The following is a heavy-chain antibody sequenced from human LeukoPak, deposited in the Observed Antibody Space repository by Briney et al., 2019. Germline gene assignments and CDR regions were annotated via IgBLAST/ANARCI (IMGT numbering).Heavy chain of an antibody. CDR1: GGSISSYY. V-gene: IGHV4-59*01. Sequence: PSETLSLTCTVSGGSISSYYWSWIRQPPGKGLEWIGYIYYSGSTNYNPSLKSRVTISVDTSKNQFSLKLSSVTAADTAVYYYAREHEFAAFDIWGQGTMVTVSS. CDR2: IYYSGST. CDR3: AREHEFAAFDI. J-gene: IGHJ3*02.